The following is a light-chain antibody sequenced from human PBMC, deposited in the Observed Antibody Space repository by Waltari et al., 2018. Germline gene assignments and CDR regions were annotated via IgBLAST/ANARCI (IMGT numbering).Light chain of an antibody. CDR1: TLGDKY. J-gene: IGLJ1*01. Sequence: SYELTQPPSVSVSPGQTASITCSGDTLGDKYACWYQQKPGQSPVLVIYQDSKRPSGIPELFSGSNSGNTATLTISGTQAMDEADYYCQAWDSSTEVFGTGTKVTVL. CDR3: QAWDSSTEV. V-gene: IGLV3-1*01. CDR2: QDS.